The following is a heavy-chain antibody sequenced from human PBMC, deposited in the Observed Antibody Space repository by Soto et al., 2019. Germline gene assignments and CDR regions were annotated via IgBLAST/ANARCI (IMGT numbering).Heavy chain of an antibody. Sequence: GGSLRLSCVASGFSFSSYAMSWVRQAPGKGLEWVSGISGSGFTYYADSVKGRFTISRDNSKNTLYLQMNSLRAEDTAVYYCASSFRYCSGGSCYLPRYWGQGTLVTVSS. CDR1: GFSFSSYA. D-gene: IGHD2-15*01. CDR2: ISGSGFT. J-gene: IGHJ4*02. V-gene: IGHV3-23*01. CDR3: ASSFRYCSGGSCYLPRY.